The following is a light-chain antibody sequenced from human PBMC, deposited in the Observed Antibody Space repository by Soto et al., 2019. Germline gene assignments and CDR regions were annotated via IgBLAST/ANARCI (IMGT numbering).Light chain of an antibody. Sequence: QSVLTQPPSVSEAPGQRVTISCTGSSSNIGAGYDVHWYQQLPGTAPKLLTYGNSNRPSGVPDRFSGSKSGTSASLAITGLQAEDEADDYCQSYDSSLSAVVFGGGTKVTVL. CDR1: SSNIGAGYD. CDR3: QSYDSSLSAVV. CDR2: GNS. J-gene: IGLJ2*01. V-gene: IGLV1-40*01.